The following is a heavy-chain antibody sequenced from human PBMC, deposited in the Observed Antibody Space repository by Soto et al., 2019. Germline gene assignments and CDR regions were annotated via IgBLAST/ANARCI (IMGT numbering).Heavy chain of an antibody. CDR3: ARAMARGDNTDY. CDR2: INPSGGST. J-gene: IGHJ4*02. D-gene: IGHD3-10*01. V-gene: IGHV1-46*03. CDR1: GYTFTSYY. Sequence: QVQLVQSGAEVKKPGASVKVSCKASGYTFTSYYMHWVRQAPGQGLEWMGIINPSGGSTSYAQKFQGSVTITRVTSTSTVYMELSSLRSEDTAVYYCARAMARGDNTDYWGQGTLVTVSS.